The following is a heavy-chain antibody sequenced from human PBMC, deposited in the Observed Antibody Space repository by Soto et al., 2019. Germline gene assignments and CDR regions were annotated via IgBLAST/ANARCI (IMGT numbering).Heavy chain of an antibody. Sequence: PGGSLRLSCGASGFTFSSYVMHWVRQAPGKGLEWVSRIWCDGSNEYYADSVKGRFTISRDNSKNTMFLQMNTLRAEDTAVYYCARDRNPYCGAVCSSSPMDVWGQGTTVTVSS. CDR2: IWCDGSNE. V-gene: IGHV3-33*01. CDR1: GFTFSSYV. J-gene: IGHJ6*02. D-gene: IGHD2-21*02. CDR3: ARDRNPYCGAVCSSSPMDV.